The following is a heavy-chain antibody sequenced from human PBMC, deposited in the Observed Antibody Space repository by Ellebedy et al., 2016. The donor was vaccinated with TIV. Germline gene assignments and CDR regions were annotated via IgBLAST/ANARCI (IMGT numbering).Heavy chain of an antibody. D-gene: IGHD6-13*01. Sequence: SETLSLTXTVSGGSISSTPYYWGWIRQPPGKGLEWIGSIYYSGSTYYNPSLESRVTISVDTSKNQVSLKLRSVTAAETAVYYCARNIRTADGTNNFDYWGQGTLVTVSS. CDR2: IYYSGST. CDR1: GGSISSTPYY. J-gene: IGHJ4*02. V-gene: IGHV4-39*01. CDR3: ARNIRTADGTNNFDY.